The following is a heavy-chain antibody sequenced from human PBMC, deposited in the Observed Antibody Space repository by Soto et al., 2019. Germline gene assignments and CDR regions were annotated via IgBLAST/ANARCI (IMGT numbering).Heavy chain of an antibody. CDR1: GYTFTGNY. D-gene: IGHD2-8*01. V-gene: IGHV1-2*04. CDR3: VREGVGQTYGWFDP. CDR2: IHPHSGAT. Sequence: QVQLVQSGAEVKKPGASVKVSCEATGYTFTGNYLHWVRQAPGQGLEWMGWIHPHSGATKYAQKFQGWVNMTRDTSISTAYLDLSSLKSNDTAVYYCVREGVGQTYGWFDPWGQGTLVTVSS. J-gene: IGHJ5*02.